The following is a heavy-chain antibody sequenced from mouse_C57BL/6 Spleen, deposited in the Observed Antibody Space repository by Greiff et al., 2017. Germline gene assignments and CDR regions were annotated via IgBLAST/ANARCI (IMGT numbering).Heavy chain of an antibody. CDR3: TRDPPYDYHYYAMDY. CDR1: GFTFSSYA. Sequence: EVHLVESGEGLVKPGGSLKLSCAASGFTFSSYAMSWVRQTPEKRLEWVAYISSGGDYIYYADTVKGRFTISRDNARNTLYLQMSSLKSEDTAMYYCTRDPPYDYHYYAMDYWGQGTSVTVSS. V-gene: IGHV5-9-1*02. CDR2: ISSGGDYI. D-gene: IGHD2-4*01. J-gene: IGHJ4*01.